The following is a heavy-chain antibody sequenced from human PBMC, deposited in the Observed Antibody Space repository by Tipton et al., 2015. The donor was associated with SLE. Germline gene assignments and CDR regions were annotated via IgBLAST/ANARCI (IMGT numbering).Heavy chain of an antibody. V-gene: IGHV4-39*07. J-gene: IGHJ6*02. Sequence: TLSLTCTVPGDSIRSSDYYWDWIRQPPGKGLEWIGSMSFSGNTHYNPSLKSRVSISLDTSKEQFSLKLSSVTAADTAVYFCARNNEMDVWGQGTTVTVSS. CDR2: MSFSGNT. D-gene: IGHD1-1*01. CDR1: GDSIRSSDYY. CDR3: ARNNEMDV.